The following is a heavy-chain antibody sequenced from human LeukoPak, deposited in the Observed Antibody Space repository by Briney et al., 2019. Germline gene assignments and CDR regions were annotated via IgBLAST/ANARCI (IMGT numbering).Heavy chain of an antibody. CDR1: GYTFTKNG. Sequence: ASVKVSCKASGYTFTKNGISWVRQAPGQGLEWMGWISTYKGNTNYAQKLQGRVTMTTDTSPSTAYMDLRSLRSDDPAVDYCARDVSHSFDIWGQGTIVTVSS. CDR3: ARDVSHSFDI. V-gene: IGHV1-18*01. CDR2: ISTYKGNT. D-gene: IGHD2-8*01. J-gene: IGHJ3*02.